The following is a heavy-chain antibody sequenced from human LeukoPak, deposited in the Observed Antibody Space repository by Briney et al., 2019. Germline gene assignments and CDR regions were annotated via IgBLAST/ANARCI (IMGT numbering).Heavy chain of an antibody. V-gene: IGHV1-69*13. CDR3: ARVGTGTNTPSYYYYYYGMDV. CDR2: IIPIFGTA. J-gene: IGHJ6*02. D-gene: IGHD1-7*01. CDR1: GGTFSSYA. Sequence: ASVKVSCKASGGTFSSYAISWVRQAPGQGLEWMGGIIPIFGTANYAQKFQGRVTITADESTSTAYVELSSLRSEDTAVYYCARVGTGTNTPSYYYYYYGMDVWGQGTTVTVSS.